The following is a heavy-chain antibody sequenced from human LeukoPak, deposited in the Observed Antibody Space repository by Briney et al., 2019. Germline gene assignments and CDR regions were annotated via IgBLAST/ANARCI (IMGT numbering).Heavy chain of an antibody. J-gene: IGHJ5*02. CDR3: ARVVRGVVTSNWFDP. CDR2: VASSGTS. V-gene: IGHV4-59*01. CDR1: GDSLNTYY. Sequence: PSETLSLTCTASGDSLNTYYWTWIRQTPGKELEWIGFVASSGTSNYNPSLKSRVSIPIDTSKNQFSLALTSVTPADTAVYYCARVVRGVVTSNWFDPWGQGTLVSVSS. D-gene: IGHD2-21*02.